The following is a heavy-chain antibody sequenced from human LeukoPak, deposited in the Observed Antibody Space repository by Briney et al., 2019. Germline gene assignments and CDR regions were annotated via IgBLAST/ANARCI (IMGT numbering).Heavy chain of an antibody. Sequence: ASVKVSCKVSGYTLTELSMHCVRQAPGKGLEWMGGFDPEDGETIYAQKFQGRVTMTEDTSTDTAYMELSSLRSEDTAVYYCATFYYYDSSGYYYSKFWDYWGQGTLVTVSS. V-gene: IGHV1-24*01. CDR2: FDPEDGET. J-gene: IGHJ4*02. CDR3: ATFYYYDSSGYYYSKFWDY. CDR1: GYTLTELS. D-gene: IGHD3-22*01.